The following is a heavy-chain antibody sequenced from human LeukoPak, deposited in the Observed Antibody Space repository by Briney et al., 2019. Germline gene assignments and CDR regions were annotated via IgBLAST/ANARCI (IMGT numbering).Heavy chain of an antibody. CDR1: GFTFTSSA. CDR2: IVVGSGNT. V-gene: IGHV1-58*02. Sequence: GTSVKVSCKASGFTFTSSAMQWVRQARGQRLEWIGWIVVGSGNTNCAQKFQERVTITRDMSTSTAYMELSSLRSEDTAVYYCAADPDPYCSGGSCYSGDYWGQGTLVTVSS. CDR3: AADPDPYCSGGSCYSGDY. D-gene: IGHD2-15*01. J-gene: IGHJ4*02.